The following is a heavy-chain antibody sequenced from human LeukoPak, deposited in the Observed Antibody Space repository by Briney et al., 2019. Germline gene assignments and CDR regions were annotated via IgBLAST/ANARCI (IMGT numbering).Heavy chain of an antibody. V-gene: IGHV1-46*01. CDR2: IYPSDGST. CDR1: GYSFTSNY. J-gene: IGHJ4*02. Sequence: ASVNVSCKASGYSFTSNYIHWVRQAPGQGLEWMGMIYPSDGSTSYAQKFQSRVTVTRDTSTSTVHMELSGLRSEDTAVYYCARDQEAFDYWGQGTLVTVSS. CDR3: ARDQEAFDY.